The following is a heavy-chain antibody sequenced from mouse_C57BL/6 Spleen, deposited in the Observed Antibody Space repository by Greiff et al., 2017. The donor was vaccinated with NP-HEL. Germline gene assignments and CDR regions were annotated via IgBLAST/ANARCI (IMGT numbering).Heavy chain of an antibody. CDR1: GFTFSDYY. V-gene: IGHV5-16*01. J-gene: IGHJ1*03. CDR2: INYDGSST. Sequence: EVKLVESEGGLVQPGSSMKLSCTASGFTFSDYYMAWVRQVPEKGLEWVANINYDGSSTYYLDSLKSRFIISRDNAKNILYLQMSSLKSEDTATYYCARLYDRYFDVWGTGTTVTVSS. CDR3: ARLYDRYFDV. D-gene: IGHD2-3*01.